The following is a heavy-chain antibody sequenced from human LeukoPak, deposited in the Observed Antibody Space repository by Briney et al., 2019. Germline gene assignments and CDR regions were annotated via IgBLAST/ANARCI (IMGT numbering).Heavy chain of an antibody. CDR1: GFTFSSYA. V-gene: IGHV3-23*01. Sequence: GGSLRLSCAASGFTFSSYAMSWVRQAPGKGLEWVSAISGSGGSTYYADSVKGRFTISRDNSKNTLYLQMNSLRAEDTAVYYCAKGQDTIFGVVSNWFDPWGQGTLVTVSS. CDR2: ISGSGGST. CDR3: AKGQDTIFGVVSNWFDP. D-gene: IGHD3-3*01. J-gene: IGHJ5*02.